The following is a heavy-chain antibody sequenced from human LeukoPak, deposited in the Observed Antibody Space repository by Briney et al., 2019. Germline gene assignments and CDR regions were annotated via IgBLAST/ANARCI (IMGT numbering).Heavy chain of an antibody. D-gene: IGHD6-19*01. CDR1: GYTLTELS. V-gene: IGHV1-24*01. J-gene: IGHJ4*02. CDR2: FDPEDGET. CDR3: ATYYIAVAGTETFDY. Sequence: ASVKVSCKVSGYTLTELSMHWVRQAPGKGLEWMGGFDPEDGETIYAQKFQGRVTMTEDTSTDTAYMELSSLRSEDTAVYYCATYYIAVAGTETFDYWGQGTLVTVSS.